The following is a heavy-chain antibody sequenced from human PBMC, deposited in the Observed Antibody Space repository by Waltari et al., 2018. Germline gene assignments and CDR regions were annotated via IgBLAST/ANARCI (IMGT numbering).Heavy chain of an antibody. CDR2: IYSGGST. CDR3: ARELYYYDSSGRGDYFDY. CDR1: GFIVSSNY. D-gene: IGHD3-22*01. Sequence: EVQLVESGGGLVQPGGSLKVSCAGSGFIVSSNYMSWVRQAPGKGLEWVSVIYSGGSTYYADSVKGRFTISRDNSKNTLYLQMNSLRAEDTAVYYCARELYYYDSSGRGDYFDYWGQGTLVTVSS. V-gene: IGHV3-53*01. J-gene: IGHJ4*02.